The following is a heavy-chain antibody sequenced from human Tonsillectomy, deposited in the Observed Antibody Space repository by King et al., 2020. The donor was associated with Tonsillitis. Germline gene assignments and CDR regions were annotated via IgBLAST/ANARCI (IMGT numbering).Heavy chain of an antibody. D-gene: IGHD3-10*01. CDR3: ASYYGSGLDP. CDR1: GGSFSGYY. CDR2: INHSGIT. V-gene: IGHV4-34*01. J-gene: IGHJ5*02. Sequence: VQLQQWGAGLLKPSETLSLTCAVYGGSFSGYYWSWIRQPPGKGLEWIGEINHSGITKYNPSLKSRVTISLDTSKNQFSLRLSSVTAADTAVYYCASYYGSGLDPWGQGTLVTVSS.